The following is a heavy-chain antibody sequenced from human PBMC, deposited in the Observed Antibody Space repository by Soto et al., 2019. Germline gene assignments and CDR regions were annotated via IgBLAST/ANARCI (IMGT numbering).Heavy chain of an antibody. Sequence: QVQLVESGGGVVQPGRSLRLSCAASGLSFSTYAMHWVRQAPGKGLEWVAVMSYDGSYKSHADSVKGRFTISRDNSKNTGYLQMSSVRPEDTAVYFCATPIVGGVGGGFEYWGQGTLVTVSS. D-gene: IGHD1-26*01. CDR3: ATPIVGGVGGGFEY. CDR1: GLSFSTYA. J-gene: IGHJ4*02. V-gene: IGHV3-30*03. CDR2: MSYDGSYK.